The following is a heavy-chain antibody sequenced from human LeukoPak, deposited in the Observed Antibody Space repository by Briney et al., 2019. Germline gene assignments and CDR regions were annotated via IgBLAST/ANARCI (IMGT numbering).Heavy chain of an antibody. CDR3: AKGWWQQLVAGVFDY. CDR1: GFTFSSYA. D-gene: IGHD2-15*01. CDR2: ISGSGGST. J-gene: IGHJ4*02. V-gene: IGHV3-23*01. Sequence: QSGGSLRLSCAASGFTFSSYAMSWVRQAPGKGLEWVSAISGSGGSTYYADSVKGRFTISRDNSKNTLYLQMNSLRAEDTAVYYCAKGWWQQLVAGVFDYWGQGTLVTVSS.